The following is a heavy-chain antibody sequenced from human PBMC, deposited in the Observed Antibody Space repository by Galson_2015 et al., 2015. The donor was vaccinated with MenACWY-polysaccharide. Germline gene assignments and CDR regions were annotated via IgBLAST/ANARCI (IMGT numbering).Heavy chain of an antibody. Sequence: SLRLSCAASGFTFSSYWMSWVRQAPGKGLEWVANIKQDGSEKYYVDSVKGRFTISRDNAKNSLYLQMNSLRAEDTAVYYCARDHTSYHDAFDIWGQGTMVTVSS. D-gene: IGHD1-26*01. CDR2: IKQDGSEK. CDR1: GFTFSSYW. J-gene: IGHJ3*02. V-gene: IGHV3-7*01. CDR3: ARDHTSYHDAFDI.